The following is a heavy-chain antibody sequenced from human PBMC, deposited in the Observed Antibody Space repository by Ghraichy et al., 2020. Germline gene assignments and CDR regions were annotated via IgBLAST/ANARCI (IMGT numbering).Heavy chain of an antibody. CDR3: ARERREATIMLGDY. Sequence: GGSLRLSCAASGFTFSSYAMHWVRQAPGKGLEWVAVDGHSKYYVDSVKGRFTVSRDNSKNTLYLQMNSLRAEDTAVYYCARERREATIMLGDYWGRGTLVTVSS. CDR2: DGHSK. D-gene: IGHD1-26*01. CDR1: GFTFSSYA. V-gene: IGHV3-30-3*01. J-gene: IGHJ4*02.